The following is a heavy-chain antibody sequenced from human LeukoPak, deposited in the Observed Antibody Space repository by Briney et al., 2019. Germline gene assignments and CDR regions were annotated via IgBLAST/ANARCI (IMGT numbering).Heavy chain of an antibody. D-gene: IGHD3-10*01. CDR2: IKQDGSEK. CDR3: ASGLAGGSGSYSY. Sequence: GGSLRLSCAASGFTFSSYWMSWVRQAPGKGLEWVANIKQDGSEKYYVDSVKGRFTISRDNAKNSLYLQMNSLRAEDTAVYYCASGLAGGSGSYSYWGQGTLVTVSS. J-gene: IGHJ4*02. CDR1: GFTFSSYW. V-gene: IGHV3-7*01.